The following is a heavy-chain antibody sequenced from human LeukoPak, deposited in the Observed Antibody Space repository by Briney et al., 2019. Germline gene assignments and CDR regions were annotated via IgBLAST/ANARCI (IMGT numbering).Heavy chain of an antibody. CDR3: ARLLWFGELGSYYFDY. D-gene: IGHD3-10*01. J-gene: IGHJ4*02. CDR1: GVSINSNTYS. Sequence: SETLSLTCTVSGVSINSNTYSWGWIRQPPGEGLEWIGTISYTGNTYYNSSLKSRLTISVDTSKTQFSLKLSSVTAADTAVYYCARLLWFGELGSYYFDYWGQGTLVTVSS. CDR2: ISYTGNT. V-gene: IGHV4-39*01.